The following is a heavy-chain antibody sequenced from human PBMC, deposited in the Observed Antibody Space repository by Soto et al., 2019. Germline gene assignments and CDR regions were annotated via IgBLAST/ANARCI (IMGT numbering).Heavy chain of an antibody. Sequence: EVQLVESGGGLVQPGGSLRLSCAASGFTVSSNYMSWVRQAPGKGLEWVSVIYSGGSTYYADSVKGRFTISRHNSKNTLYLQTNSMRAEDTAVYYCARRKAGGMDVWGQGTTVTVSS. V-gene: IGHV3-53*04. CDR3: ARRKAGGMDV. CDR1: GFTVSSNY. J-gene: IGHJ6*02. CDR2: IYSGGST.